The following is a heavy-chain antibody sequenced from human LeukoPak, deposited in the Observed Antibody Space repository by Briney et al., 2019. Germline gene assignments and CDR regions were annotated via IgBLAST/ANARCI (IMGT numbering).Heavy chain of an antibody. CDR1: GYSFSNHE. J-gene: IGHJ4*02. CDR3: ARDRPRSDSYYVFDY. Sequence: GGSLRLSCEASGYSFSNHEMNWVRQAPGKGLEWLSYINSGGTTKYYADSVKGRLTISRDNAKNSLYLQMNSLRADDTAVYYCARDRPRSDSYYVFDYWGQGNLVIVSS. CDR2: INSGGTTK. D-gene: IGHD3-10*01. V-gene: IGHV3-48*03.